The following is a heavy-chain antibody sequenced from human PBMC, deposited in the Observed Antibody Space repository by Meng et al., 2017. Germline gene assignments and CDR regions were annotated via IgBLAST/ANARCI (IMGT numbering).Heavy chain of an antibody. J-gene: IGHJ4*02. V-gene: IGHV1-69*06. CDR1: GGTLSSYA. CDR2: IIPIFGTA. D-gene: IGHD1-26*01. CDR3: ARDGVGATEGYFDY. Sequence: VQLGRFGAEVKKPGSSVKVSCKASGGTLSSYAISWVRQAPGQGLEWMGGIIPIFGTANYAQKFQGRVTITADKSTSTAYMELSSLRSEDTAVYYCARDGVGATEGYFDYWGQGTLVTVSS.